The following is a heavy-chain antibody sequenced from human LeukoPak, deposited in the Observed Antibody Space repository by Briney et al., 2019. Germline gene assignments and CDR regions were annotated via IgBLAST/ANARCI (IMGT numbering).Heavy chain of an antibody. CDR1: GGTFSNYA. CDR3: ARERRSWGEDF. D-gene: IGHD2-15*01. CDR2: IIPIFGTA. V-gene: IGHV1-69*06. Sequence: SVKVSCKASGGTFSNYAISCVRQAPGQGLEWMGGIIPIFGTANYAQKFQGRVTITADKSTSTAYMELSSLGSEDTAVYYCARERRSWGEDFWGQGTLVTVSS. J-gene: IGHJ4*02.